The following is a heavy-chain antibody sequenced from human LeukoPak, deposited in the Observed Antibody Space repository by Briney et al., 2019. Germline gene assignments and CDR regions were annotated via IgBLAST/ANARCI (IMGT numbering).Heavy chain of an antibody. V-gene: IGHV3-74*01. J-gene: IGHJ4*02. D-gene: IGHD1-26*01. CDR2: LSPDGSSS. Sequence: GGSLRLSCAASGFTFSTYWMHWVRQAPGEGLVWVSRLSPDGSSSVYADSVKGRFTVSRDNAKNTLYLQMNSLRAEDTAVYYCTRSPSLGGNYWGFDCWGQGTLVTVSS. CDR1: GFTFSTYW. CDR3: TRSPSLGGNYWGFDC.